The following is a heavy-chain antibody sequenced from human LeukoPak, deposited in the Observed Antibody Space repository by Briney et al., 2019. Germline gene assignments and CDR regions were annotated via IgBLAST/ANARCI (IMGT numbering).Heavy chain of an antibody. V-gene: IGHV3-48*03. CDR2: INSGGTII. CDR1: GFAFSSNE. Sequence: GSLRLSCGASGFAFSSNEMKWGRRAPGKGVVWVSYINSGGTIIYYSDSVRGRFTISRDISKNSLYLQMNSLRAEDTAVYYCARDWFVDWGQGTLVIVSS. CDR3: ARDWFVD. J-gene: IGHJ4*02.